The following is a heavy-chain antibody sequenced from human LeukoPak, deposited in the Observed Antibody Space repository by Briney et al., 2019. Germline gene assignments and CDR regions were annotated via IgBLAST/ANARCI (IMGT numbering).Heavy chain of an antibody. CDR2: ISSSGSTI. Sequence: GGSLRLSCAASGFTFSSYWMSWVRQAPGKGLEWVSYISSSGSTIYYADSVKGRFTISRDNAKNSLYLQMNSLRAEDTAVYYCARVRRDDYGDYHDAFDIWGQGTMDTVSS. CDR3: ARVRRDDYGDYHDAFDI. D-gene: IGHD4-17*01. V-gene: IGHV3-48*04. J-gene: IGHJ3*02. CDR1: GFTFSSYW.